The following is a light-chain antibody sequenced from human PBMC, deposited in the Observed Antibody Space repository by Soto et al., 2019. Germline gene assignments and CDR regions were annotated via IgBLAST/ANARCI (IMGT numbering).Light chain of an antibody. CDR2: GNI. Sequence: QSVLTQPPSVSGAPGQRVTISCTGSSSNIGAGYDVHWYQQVPGTAPKLLIYGNINRPSGVPDRFSGSKSGTSASLAITGLQADDEADHYCQSYDSSLTVVFGGGTKLTVL. J-gene: IGLJ2*01. CDR1: SSNIGAGYD. V-gene: IGLV1-40*01. CDR3: QSYDSSLTVV.